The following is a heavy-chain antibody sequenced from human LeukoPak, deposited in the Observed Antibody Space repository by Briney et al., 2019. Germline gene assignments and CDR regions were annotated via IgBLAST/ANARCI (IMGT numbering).Heavy chain of an antibody. V-gene: IGHV4-34*01. Sequence: PSETLSLTCTVSGGSITSYYWSWLRQPPGKGLEWIGENNQSGSTNYYPSFKSRVTISVDTSKNQFSLKLSSVTAADTAVYYCARVMGSPRGWFDPWGQGTLVTVSS. D-gene: IGHD3-10*01. J-gene: IGHJ5*02. CDR2: NNQSGST. CDR1: GGSITSYY. CDR3: ARVMGSPRGWFDP.